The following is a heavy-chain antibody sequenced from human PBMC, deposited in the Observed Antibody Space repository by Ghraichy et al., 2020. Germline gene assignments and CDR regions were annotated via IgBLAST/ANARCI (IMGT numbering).Heavy chain of an antibody. V-gene: IGHV4-39*01. CDR1: GVTISSSTFN. CDR3: ANCDFWSGDSIKD. J-gene: IGHJ4*02. D-gene: IGHD3-3*01. CDR2: IYYTDGS. Sequence: SQTLSLTCTASGVTISSSTFNWGWLLQGQGMGLEWIGSIYYTDGSYYNPSLKSRVIISEDTYKDQFSLKMTSVTAADSAVYYCANCDFWSGDSIKDWGQGSLVTVPS.